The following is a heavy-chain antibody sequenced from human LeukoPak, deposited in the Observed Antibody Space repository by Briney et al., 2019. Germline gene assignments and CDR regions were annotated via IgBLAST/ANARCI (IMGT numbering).Heavy chain of an antibody. CDR3: ARETIAAAACDY. CDR1: GFTFSDYY. Sequence: GGSLRLSCAASGFTFSDYYMSWIRQAPGKGLEWVSYISSSGSTIYYADPVKGRFTISRDNAKNSLYLQMNSLRAEDTAVYYCARETIAAAACDYWGQGTLVTVSS. D-gene: IGHD6-25*01. CDR2: ISSSGSTI. J-gene: IGHJ4*02. V-gene: IGHV3-11*01.